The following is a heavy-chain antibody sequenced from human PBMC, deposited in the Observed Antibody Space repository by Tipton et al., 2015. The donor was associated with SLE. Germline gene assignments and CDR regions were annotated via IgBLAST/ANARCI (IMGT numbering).Heavy chain of an antibody. D-gene: IGHD3-3*01. CDR1: GFTFSSHG. J-gene: IGHJ4*02. V-gene: IGHV3-33*01. CDR2: IWYDGSEK. CDR3: ARGSALRV. Sequence: SLRLSCAASGFTFSSHGMHWVRQAPGKGLDWVAVIWYDGSEKYYADSVKGRFTISRDNSKNTLYLQMNSLRAEDTAMYYCARGSALRVWGQGTLVTVSS.